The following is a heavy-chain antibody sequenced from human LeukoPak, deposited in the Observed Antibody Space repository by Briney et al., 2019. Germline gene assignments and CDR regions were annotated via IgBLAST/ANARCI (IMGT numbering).Heavy chain of an antibody. CDR3: ARDEYRSRGYYFDY. D-gene: IGHD6-6*01. CDR1: GFTFSSYA. CDR2: ISYDGSNK. Sequence: GRSLRLSCAASGFTFSSYAMHWVRQAPGKGLEWVAVISYDGSNKYYADSVKGRFTISRDNSKNTLYLQMNSLRAEDTAVYYCARDEYRSRGYYFDYWGQGTLVTVSS. J-gene: IGHJ4*02. V-gene: IGHV3-30-3*01.